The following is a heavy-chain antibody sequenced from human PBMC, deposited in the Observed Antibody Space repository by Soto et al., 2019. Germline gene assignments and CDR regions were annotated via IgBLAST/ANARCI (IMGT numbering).Heavy chain of an antibody. D-gene: IGHD6-19*01. V-gene: IGHV6-1*01. J-gene: IGHJ6*02. CDR1: GDSVSSNSAT. Sequence: SQTLSLTCAISGDSVSSNSATWNWIRQSPSRGLEWLGRTYYRSKWYGDYAVSVKSRITINPDTSKNQFSLQLNSVTPEDTAVYYCARELSKAVAGTCYYYYGMDVWGQGTTVTVS. CDR3: ARELSKAVAGTCYYYYGMDV. CDR2: TYYRSKWYG.